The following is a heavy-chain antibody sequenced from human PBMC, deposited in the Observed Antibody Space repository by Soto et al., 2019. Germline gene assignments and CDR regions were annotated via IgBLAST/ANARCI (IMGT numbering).Heavy chain of an antibody. J-gene: IGHJ4*02. CDR1: GGTLSSYA. D-gene: IGHD3-10*01. CDR3: ARAWDYYGSGQEAPFDY. V-gene: IGHV1-69*13. Sequence: SVKVSCKDSGGTLSSYAISWVRQAPGQGLEWMGGIIPIFGTANYAQKFQGRVTITADESTSTAYMELSSLRSEDTAVYYCARAWDYYGSGQEAPFDYWGQGTLVTVSS. CDR2: IIPIFGTA.